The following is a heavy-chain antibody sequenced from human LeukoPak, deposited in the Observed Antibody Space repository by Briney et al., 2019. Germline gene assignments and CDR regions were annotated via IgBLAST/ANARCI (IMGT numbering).Heavy chain of an antibody. D-gene: IGHD3-16*01. J-gene: IGHJ3*02. CDR2: IKNKVSGGTT. V-gene: IGHV3-15*01. CDR3: ATDDFGDIDKGSRFDAFDM. Sequence: GGSLRLSCAVSGFSLNDAWMSWVRQAPGKGLEWVGRIKNKVSGGTTDYAAPVKGRFTISRDDSKNTLYLQINSLKTEDTAVYYCATDDFGDIDKGSRFDAFDMWGQGTVVTVSS. CDR1: GFSLNDAW.